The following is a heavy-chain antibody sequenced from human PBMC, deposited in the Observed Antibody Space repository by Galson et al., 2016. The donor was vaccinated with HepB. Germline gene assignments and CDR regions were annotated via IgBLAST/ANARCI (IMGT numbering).Heavy chain of an antibody. Sequence: SLRLSCAASGFSFSNFAMSWVRQAPGKGLEWVSAISGSGGGTYYADSVKGRFIISRDNSKNTVFLQLNSLRADDSALYKCVKYSGFDRNYFDDWGPGTRVAVSS. CDR2: ISGSGGGT. D-gene: IGHD5-12*01. J-gene: IGHJ4*01. CDR1: GFSFSNFA. V-gene: IGHV3-23*01. CDR3: VKYSGFDRNYFDD.